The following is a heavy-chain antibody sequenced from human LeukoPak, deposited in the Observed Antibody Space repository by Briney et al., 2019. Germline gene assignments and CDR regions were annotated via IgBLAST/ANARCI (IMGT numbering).Heavy chain of an antibody. CDR1: GFTFSNYD. V-gene: IGHV3-33*01. J-gene: IGHJ3*02. CDR3: ARDDYGGKLDI. CDR2: IWYDGSNK. D-gene: IGHD4-23*01. Sequence: PGRSLRLSCAASGFTFSNYDMHWVRQAPGKGLEWVAVIWYDGSNKYYANSVKGRFTISRDNSKNTLYLQMNSLRAEDTAVYYCARDDYGGKLDIWGQGTVVTVSP.